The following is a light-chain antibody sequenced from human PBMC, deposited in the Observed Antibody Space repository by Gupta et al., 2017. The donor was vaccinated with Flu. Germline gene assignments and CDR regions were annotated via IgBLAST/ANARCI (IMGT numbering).Light chain of an antibody. CDR2: KDS. CDR3: QSADTSGTYV. V-gene: IGLV3-25*03. J-gene: IGLJ1*01. Sequence: GQTARLTCSGDALSNKYAYWYQQKAAQAPVLVIYKDSERTAGIPARFSGSSSGTTVTLTISGVQEEDEADYYCQSADTSGTYVFGTGTKVTVL. CDR1: ALSNKY.